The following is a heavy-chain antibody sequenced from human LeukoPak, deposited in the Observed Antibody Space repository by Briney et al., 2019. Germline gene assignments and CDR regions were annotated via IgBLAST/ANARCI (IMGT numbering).Heavy chain of an antibody. CDR2: VSWNNKNI. J-gene: IGHJ4*02. CDR3: AKATRVPYSSSWYLGFAY. D-gene: IGHD6-13*01. V-gene: IGHV3-9*01. CDR1: GFTFDDYA. Sequence: PGRSVRLSCAASGFTFDDYAIHWVRQAPGKGREWVSGVSWNNKNIGYADSVEGRFTLSRDNVKNSLCLQMNSLRTEDTALYYCAKATRVPYSSSWYLGFAYWGQGTLVTVSS.